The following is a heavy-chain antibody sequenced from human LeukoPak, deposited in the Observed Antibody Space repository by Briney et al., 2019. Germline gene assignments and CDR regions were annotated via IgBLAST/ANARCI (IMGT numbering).Heavy chain of an antibody. V-gene: IGHV4-4*08. CDR2: IYRIGNT. Sequence: SETLSLTCSVSGDSISSDYSSWIRQPPGKGLEWIGYIYRIGNTDYNPSLKSRVTISLDTSKNQLSLNLTSVTAADTAVYYCAGRGQRYFRDWGQGTLVTVSS. J-gene: IGHJ1*01. CDR3: AGRGQRYFRD. CDR1: GDSISSDY.